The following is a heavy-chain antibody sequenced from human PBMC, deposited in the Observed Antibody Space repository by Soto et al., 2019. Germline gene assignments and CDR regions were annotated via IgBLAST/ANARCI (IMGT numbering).Heavy chain of an antibody. J-gene: IGHJ5*02. CDR3: ARVHLLLWSAYP. CDR1: GFTFSDYY. CDR2: ISSSGSTI. Sequence: GGSLRLSCAASGFTFSDYYMSWIRQAPGKGLEWVSYISSSGSTIYYADSVKGRFIISRDNAKNSLYLQMNSLRAEDTAVYYCARVHLLLWSAYPWGQGTLVTVSS. V-gene: IGHV3-11*01. D-gene: IGHD3-10*01.